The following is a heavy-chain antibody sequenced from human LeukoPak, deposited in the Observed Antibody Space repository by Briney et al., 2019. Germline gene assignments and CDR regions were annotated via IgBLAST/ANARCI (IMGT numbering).Heavy chain of an antibody. D-gene: IGHD6-19*01. J-gene: IGHJ4*02. CDR2: ISWDGGST. CDR1: GCTFDDYA. CDR3: AKDISSGWYERPGGY. Sequence: PGGSLRLSCAASGCTFDDYARHWVRQAPGKGLEWVGVISWDGGSTYYADSVKGRFTISRDNSKNSCYLHITSLRAEDTALYYRAKDISSGWYERPGGYWGQGTLVTVSS. V-gene: IGHV3-43D*03.